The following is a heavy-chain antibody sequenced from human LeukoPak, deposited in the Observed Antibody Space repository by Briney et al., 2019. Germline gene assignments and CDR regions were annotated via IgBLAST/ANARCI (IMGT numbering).Heavy chain of an antibody. J-gene: IGHJ4*02. CDR2: ISYDGSNK. Sequence: GGSLRLSCAASGFTFSTYGMHWVRQAPGKGLEWVAVISYDGSNKYYADSVKGRFTISRDNSKNTLYLQMNSLRAEDTAVYYCARHSGWSGTSYWGQGTLVTVS. CDR1: GFTFSTYG. D-gene: IGHD3-3*01. V-gene: IGHV3-30*03. CDR3: ARHSGWSGTSY.